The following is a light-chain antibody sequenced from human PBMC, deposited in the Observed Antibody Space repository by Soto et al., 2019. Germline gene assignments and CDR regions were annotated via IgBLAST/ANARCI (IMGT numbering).Light chain of an antibody. Sequence: DMVMTQSPDSLAVSLGERATINCKSSQSVLYSSNNKNYLAWYQQKPGQPPKLLIYWASTRESGVPDRFSGSGSGTDFTLTISSLQAEDVAVYYCQQYYSTPLTFGGGTNVEIK. CDR2: WAS. V-gene: IGKV4-1*01. CDR1: QSVLYSSNNKNY. CDR3: QQYYSTPLT. J-gene: IGKJ4*01.